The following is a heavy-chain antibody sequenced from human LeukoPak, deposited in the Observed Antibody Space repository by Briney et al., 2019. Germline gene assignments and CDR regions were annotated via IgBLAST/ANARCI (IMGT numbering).Heavy chain of an antibody. CDR1: GDSIRSHY. V-gene: IGHV4-59*11. CDR2: IYNSATT. J-gene: IGHJ3*01. Sequence: LETLSLTCTVSGDSIRSHYCAWIRQSPGKELEWIGHIYNSATTDYNPSFKSRVTISLDTSKKQFSLKMTSVTALDSAVYYCARGGEGYNDDAFEVWGLGTAVTVSS. CDR3: ARGGEGYNDDAFEV. D-gene: IGHD5-24*01.